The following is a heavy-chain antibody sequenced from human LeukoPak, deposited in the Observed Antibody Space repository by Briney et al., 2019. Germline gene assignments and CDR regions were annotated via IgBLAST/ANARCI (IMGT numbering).Heavy chain of an antibody. CDR2: INHSGST. Sequence: PSETLSLTCAAYGGSFSGYYWSWIRQPPGKGLEWIGEINHSGSTNYNPSLKSRVTISVDTSKNQFSLKLSSVTAADTAVYYCARHSFDLWGRGTLVTVSS. CDR1: GGSFSGYY. V-gene: IGHV4-34*01. J-gene: IGHJ2*01. CDR3: ARHSFDL.